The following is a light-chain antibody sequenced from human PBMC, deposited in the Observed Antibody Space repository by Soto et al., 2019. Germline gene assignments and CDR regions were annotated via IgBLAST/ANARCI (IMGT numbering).Light chain of an antibody. V-gene: IGLV1-44*01. CDR2: SNN. CDR3: LSYADTAYV. Sequence: QSVLTQPPSASGTPGQRVTISCSGSSSNIGSNTVNWYQQLPGTAPKLLIYSNNQRPSGVPDRFSGSKSGTSASLTVSGLQAEDEADYYCLSYADTAYVFGTGTKVTVL. CDR1: SSNIGSNT. J-gene: IGLJ1*01.